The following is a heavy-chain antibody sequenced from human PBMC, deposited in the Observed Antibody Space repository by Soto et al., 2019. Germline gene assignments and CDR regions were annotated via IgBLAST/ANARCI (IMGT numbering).Heavy chain of an antibody. J-gene: IGHJ6*02. CDR3: ARTGDIVVVGDFYYGMDV. D-gene: IGHD2-2*01. Sequence: QVQLVQSGAEVKMPGSSVKVSCTASGGTFDTYALSWVRQAPGQRLEWLGGIIPIFTKPTYARKFQGRITITADESTTSVYLDLSSLTSDDTAVYYCARTGDIVVVGDFYYGMDVWGQGTTVIVSS. V-gene: IGHV1-69*01. CDR2: IIPIFTKP. CDR1: GGTFDTYA.